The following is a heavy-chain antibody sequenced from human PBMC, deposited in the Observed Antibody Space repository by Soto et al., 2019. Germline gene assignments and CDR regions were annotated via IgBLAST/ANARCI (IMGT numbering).Heavy chain of an antibody. CDR3: ARDLDGYLTGDY. D-gene: IGHD5-12*01. CDR1: GFTFSSYA. Sequence: QVQLVESGGGVVQPGRSLRLSCAASGFTFSSYAMHWVRQAPGKGLEWVAVISYDGSNKYYADSVKGRFTISRDTSKNTLYLQMNSLRAEDTAAYDCARDLDGYLTGDYWGQGTLVTVSS. J-gene: IGHJ4*02. CDR2: ISYDGSNK. V-gene: IGHV3-30-3*01.